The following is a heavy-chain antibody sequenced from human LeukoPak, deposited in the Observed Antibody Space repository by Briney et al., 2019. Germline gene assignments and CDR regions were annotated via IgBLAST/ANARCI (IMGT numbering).Heavy chain of an antibody. CDR1: GGSFSGYY. CDR3: ARLGRVRIPTYYYYGMDV. CDR2: INHGGST. D-gene: IGHD1-26*01. Sequence: SETLSLTCAVYGGSFSGYYWSWIRQPPGKGLEWIGEINHGGSTNYNPSLKSRVTISVDTSKNQFSLKPSSATAADTAVYYCARLGRVRIPTYYYYGMDVWGQGTTVTVSS. V-gene: IGHV4-34*01. J-gene: IGHJ6*02.